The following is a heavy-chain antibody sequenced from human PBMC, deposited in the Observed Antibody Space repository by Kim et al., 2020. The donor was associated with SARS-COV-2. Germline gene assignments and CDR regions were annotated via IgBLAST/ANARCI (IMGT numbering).Heavy chain of an antibody. CDR3: APRGVFLDY. V-gene: IGHV3-21*01. D-gene: IGHD3-3*01. Sequence: SRYIHYADSVKGRFTISRDNAKNSLYLQMSSLRAEDTAVYYCAPRGVFLDYWGQGTLVTVSS. CDR2: SRYI. J-gene: IGHJ4*02.